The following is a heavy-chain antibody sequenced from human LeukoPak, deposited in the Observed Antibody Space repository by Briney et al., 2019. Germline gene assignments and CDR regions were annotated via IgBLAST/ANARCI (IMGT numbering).Heavy chain of an antibody. CDR2: IYTSGRT. CDR3: AREEGI. J-gene: IGHJ4*02. CDR1: SGSINNYY. V-gene: IGHV4-4*07. Sequence: SETLSLTCIVSSGSINNYYWSWIRQSAEKGLECIGRIYTSGRTNYNPSLKSRVTMSIDTSKKQFSLNLSSVTAADTAVYYCAREEGIWGQGALVTVSS.